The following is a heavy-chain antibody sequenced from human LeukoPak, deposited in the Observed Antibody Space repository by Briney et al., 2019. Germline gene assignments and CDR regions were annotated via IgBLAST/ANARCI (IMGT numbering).Heavy chain of an antibody. J-gene: IGHJ3*02. V-gene: IGHV4-61*02. D-gene: IGHD3-3*01. CDR1: GGSISSGSYY. CDR3: AREHDFWSGHELQDAFDI. CDR2: IYTSGST. Sequence: SETLSLTCTVSGGSISSGSYYWSWIRQPAGKGLEWIGRIYTSGSTNYNPSLKSRVTISVDTSKNQFSLKLSSVTAADTAVYYCAREHDFWSGHELQDAFDIWGQGTMVTVSS.